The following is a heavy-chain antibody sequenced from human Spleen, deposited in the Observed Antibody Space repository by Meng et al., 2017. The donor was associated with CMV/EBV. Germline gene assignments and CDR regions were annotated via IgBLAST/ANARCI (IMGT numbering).Heavy chain of an antibody. Sequence: VQLVEAGGGVVKPGGSLRLSCAASGFTFSSYSMNWVRQAPGKGLEWVSSISSSSSYIYYADSVKGRFTISRDNAKNSLYLQMNSLRAEDTAVYYCATQKLGITDYWGQGTLVTVSS. V-gene: IGHV3-21*01. CDR1: GFTFSSYS. CDR2: ISSSSSYI. D-gene: IGHD7-27*01. J-gene: IGHJ4*02. CDR3: ATQKLGITDY.